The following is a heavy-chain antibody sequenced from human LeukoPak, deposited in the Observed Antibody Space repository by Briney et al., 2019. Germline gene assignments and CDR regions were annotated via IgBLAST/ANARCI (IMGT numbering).Heavy chain of an antibody. CDR3: ARRLRRWRVYYYGSGSSPLGY. CDR1: GVSISSSYSY. Sequence: SETLSLTCTVSGVSISSSYSYWGWIRQPPGMGLEWIGSIYYTGNTYYNPSLKSRVTISVDTSKNQFSLKLSSVTAADTAVYYCARRLRRWRVYYYGSGSSPLGYWGQGTLVTVSS. J-gene: IGHJ4*02. D-gene: IGHD3-10*01. V-gene: IGHV4-39*07. CDR2: IYYTGNT.